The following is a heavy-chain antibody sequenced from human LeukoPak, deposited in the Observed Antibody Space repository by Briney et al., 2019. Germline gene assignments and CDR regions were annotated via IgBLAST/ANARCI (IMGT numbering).Heavy chain of an antibody. Sequence: SETLSLTCTVSGGSISSYYWSWIRPPPGKGLEWIGYIYYNGSTNYNPSLKSRVTISVDTSKNQFSLKLSSVTAADTAVYYCAREGDTYYYDSSGYYVGHWFDPWGQGTLVTVSS. V-gene: IGHV4-59*01. J-gene: IGHJ5*02. D-gene: IGHD3-22*01. CDR1: GGSISSYY. CDR3: AREGDTYYYDSSGYYVGHWFDP. CDR2: IYYNGST.